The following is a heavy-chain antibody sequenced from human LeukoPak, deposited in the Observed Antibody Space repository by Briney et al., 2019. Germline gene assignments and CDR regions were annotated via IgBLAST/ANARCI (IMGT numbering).Heavy chain of an antibody. CDR1: GYSFINFG. CDR3: ARDLMYCDTMSCYDGDFDY. D-gene: IGHD2-2*01. Sequence: ASVKVSCKASGYSFINFGLSWVRQVPGQGLEWMGWISAYNHNTNYAQKFQGRVTMTIDTSTTTVYMELRSLRSDDTAIYYCARDLMYCDTMSCYDGDFDYWGQGTPVTVSS. V-gene: IGHV1-18*01. J-gene: IGHJ4*02. CDR2: ISAYNHNT.